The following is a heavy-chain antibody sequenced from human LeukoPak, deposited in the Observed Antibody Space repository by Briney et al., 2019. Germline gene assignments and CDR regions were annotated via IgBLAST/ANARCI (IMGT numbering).Heavy chain of an antibody. CDR2: IYYTGTT. D-gene: IGHD3-16*01. V-gene: IGHV4-59*08. J-gene: IGHJ3*01. CDR3: ARRWVYDKRAFDA. CDR1: GGSISTYY. Sequence: PSETLSLTCTVSGGSISTYYWSWIRQPPGKGLEWIGYIYYTGTTDSNPSLKSRVTISLDTSKNQFSLNLSSVTAADTAVYYCARRWVYDKRAFDAWGQGTMVTVSS.